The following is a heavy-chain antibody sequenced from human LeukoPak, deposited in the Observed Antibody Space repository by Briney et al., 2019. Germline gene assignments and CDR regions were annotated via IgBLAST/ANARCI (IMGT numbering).Heavy chain of an antibody. CDR2: IYYSGST. CDR1: GGSISSYY. J-gene: IGHJ5*02. V-gene: IGHV4-59*01. D-gene: IGHD1-26*01. CDR3: ARSLYSGGLTWFDP. Sequence: PSETLSLTCTVSGGSISSYYWSWIRQPPGKGLEWIGYIYYSGSTNYNPSLKSRVTISVDTSKNQFSLKLSSVTAADTAVYYCARSLYSGGLTWFDPWGQGTLVTVSS.